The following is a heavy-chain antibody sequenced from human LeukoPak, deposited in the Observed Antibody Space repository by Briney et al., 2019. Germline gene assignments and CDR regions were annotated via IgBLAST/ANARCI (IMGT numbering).Heavy chain of an antibody. D-gene: IGHD6-19*01. CDR1: GFTFSSYS. J-gene: IGHJ4*02. V-gene: IGHV3-20*04. Sequence: PGGSLRLSCAASGFTFSSYSMSWVRQAPGKGLEWVSGINWNGGSTGYAGSVKGRFTISRDNSKNSLYLQMNSLRTEDTALYYCAKDYSSALDYWGQGTLVTVSS. CDR2: INWNGGST. CDR3: AKDYSSALDY.